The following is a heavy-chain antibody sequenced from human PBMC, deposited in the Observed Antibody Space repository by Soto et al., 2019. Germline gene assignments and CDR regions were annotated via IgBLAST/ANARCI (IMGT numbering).Heavy chain of an antibody. V-gene: IGHV1-8*01. CDR3: ARERTGTTSMDV. CDR2: MNPTRGNT. D-gene: IGHD1-1*01. J-gene: IGHJ6*02. Sequence: QVQLVQSGAEVKKPGASVKVSCKASGYTFTSYDINWVRQATGQGLEWMGWMNPTRGNTGYAQKFRGRVTMTRNTSISTAYMELSSLRSEDTAVYYCARERTGTTSMDVWGQGTTVTVSS. CDR1: GYTFTSYD.